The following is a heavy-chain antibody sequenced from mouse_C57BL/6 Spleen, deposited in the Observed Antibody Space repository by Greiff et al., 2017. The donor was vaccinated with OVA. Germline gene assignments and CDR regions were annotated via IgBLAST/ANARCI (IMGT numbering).Heavy chain of an antibody. CDR1: GFTFSDYY. CDR3: ARHLTTVGYYAMDY. V-gene: IGHV5-12*01. Sequence: EVQLVESGGGLVQPGGSLKLSCAASGFTFSDYYMYWVRQTPEKRLEWVAYISNGGGSTYYPDTVKGRFTISRDNAKNTLYLQMSRLKSEDTAMYYCARHLTTVGYYAMDYWGQGTSVTVSS. J-gene: IGHJ4*01. CDR2: ISNGGGST. D-gene: IGHD1-1*01.